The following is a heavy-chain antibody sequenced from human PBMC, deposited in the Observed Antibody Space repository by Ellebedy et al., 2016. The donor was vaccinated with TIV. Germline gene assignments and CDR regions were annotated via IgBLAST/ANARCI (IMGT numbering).Heavy chain of an antibody. CDR3: ARDEDWGGYSL. D-gene: IGHD5-18*01. V-gene: IGHV4-59*12. J-gene: IGHJ4*02. CDR2: IDYSGST. CDR1: GGSISSYY. Sequence: MPSETLSLTCTVSGGSISSYYWSWIRQPPGKGLEWIGYIDYSGSTNYNPSLKSRVTISVDTSKNQFSLKLSSVTAADTAVYYCARDEDWGGYSLWGQGTLVTVSS.